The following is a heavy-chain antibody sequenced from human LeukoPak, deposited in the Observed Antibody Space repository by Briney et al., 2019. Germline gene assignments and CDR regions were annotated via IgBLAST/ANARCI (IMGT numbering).Heavy chain of an antibody. V-gene: IGHV4-39*01. Sequence: SETLPLTCTVSGGSISSDSYYWAWIRQPPGKGLEWIASIYYSGSTYYNPSLKSRVTISVDTSRNQFSLKLSSVTAADTAVYYCASLAVAGLSEGYWGQGTLVIVSS. D-gene: IGHD6-19*01. CDR1: GGSISSDSYY. CDR2: IYYSGST. CDR3: ASLAVAGLSEGY. J-gene: IGHJ4*02.